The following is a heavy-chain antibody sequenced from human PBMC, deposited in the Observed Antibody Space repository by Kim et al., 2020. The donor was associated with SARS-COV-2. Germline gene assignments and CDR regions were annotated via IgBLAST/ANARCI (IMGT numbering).Heavy chain of an antibody. J-gene: IGHJ4*02. V-gene: IGHV1-18*04. D-gene: IGHD2-2*01. Sequence: ASVKVSCKASGDSFTNYGITWVRQAPGQGLEWMGWISAYKGNTDYAQKFQDRVTMTTDTSTSTAYMELRSLRSDDTAVYYCATNMNGHQLLTGWGQGTLVTVSS. CDR2: ISAYKGNT. CDR1: GDSFTNYG. CDR3: ATNMNGHQLLTG.